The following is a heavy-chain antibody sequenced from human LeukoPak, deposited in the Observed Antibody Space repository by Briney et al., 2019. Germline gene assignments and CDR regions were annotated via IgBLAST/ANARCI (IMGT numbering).Heavy chain of an antibody. J-gene: IGHJ5*02. D-gene: IGHD2-8*01. CDR3: AREYCTNGVCYDWFDP. CDR1: GYTFTGYY. Sequence: ASVKVSCKASGYTFTGYYMHWVRQAPGQGLERMGRINPNSGGTNYAQKFQGRVTMTRDTSISTAYMELSRLRSDDTAVYYCAREYCTNGVCYDWFDPWGQGTLVTASS. V-gene: IGHV1-2*06. CDR2: INPNSGGT.